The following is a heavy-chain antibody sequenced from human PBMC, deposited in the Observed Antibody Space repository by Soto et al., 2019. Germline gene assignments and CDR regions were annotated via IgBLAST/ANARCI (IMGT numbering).Heavy chain of an antibody. Sequence: VPLVESGGGSVQPGGSLRLSCVASGITFSGFWMHWVRQVPGKGLVWVARVDSAGSGTSYADSVKGRVTISRDNAKNTLSLQMDSLLVEDTAVYYCATVFEHWGQGIQVTVSS. CDR2: VDSAGSGT. CDR1: GITFSGFW. V-gene: IGHV3-74*01. J-gene: IGHJ4*02. CDR3: ATVFEH.